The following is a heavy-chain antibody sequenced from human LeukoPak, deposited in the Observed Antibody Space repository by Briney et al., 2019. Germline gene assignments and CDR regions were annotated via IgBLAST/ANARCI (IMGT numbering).Heavy chain of an antibody. Sequence: GESLKISCAASGFTFSNYAMHWVRQAPGKGLEWMTVISYDGRNKYYADSVKGRFTISRDNAKNSLYLQMNSLRAEDTAIYYCARVEQQLFDYWGQGTLVTVSS. D-gene: IGHD6-13*01. CDR3: ARVEQQLFDY. CDR2: ISYDGRNK. V-gene: IGHV3-30*04. J-gene: IGHJ4*02. CDR1: GFTFSNYA.